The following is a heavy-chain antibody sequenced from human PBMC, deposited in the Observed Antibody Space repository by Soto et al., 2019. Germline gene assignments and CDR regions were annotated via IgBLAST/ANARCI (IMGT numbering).Heavy chain of an antibody. D-gene: IGHD3-16*02. Sequence: GGSLRLSCAASGFTFSTYAMSWVRQAPGKGLEWVSSISGSGGSTYYADSVTGRFTISRDNSKNTVYLQMNSLRAEDRAVYYCAKTTRPLWGSYHHWGQGTLVTVSS. V-gene: IGHV3-23*01. CDR2: ISGSGGST. CDR1: GFTFSTYA. CDR3: AKTTRPLWGSYHH. J-gene: IGHJ5*02.